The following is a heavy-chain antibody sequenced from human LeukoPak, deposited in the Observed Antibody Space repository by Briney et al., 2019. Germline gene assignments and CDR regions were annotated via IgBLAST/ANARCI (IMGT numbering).Heavy chain of an antibody. Sequence: GGSLRLSCAASGFSFSSYAIQWVRQAPGKGLEWISGISGSSDTTYYADAVKGRFTISRDNSKNTLFLQMSSLRVEDTAVYYCVKSGTFFLYYFDSWGQGTQLTVSS. J-gene: IGHJ4*02. CDR1: GFSFSSYA. CDR3: VKSGTFFLYYFDS. V-gene: IGHV3-23*01. CDR2: ISGSSDTT. D-gene: IGHD1-26*01.